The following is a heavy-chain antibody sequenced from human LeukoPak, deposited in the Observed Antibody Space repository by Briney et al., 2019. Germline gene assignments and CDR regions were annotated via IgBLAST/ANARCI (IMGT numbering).Heavy chain of an antibody. D-gene: IGHD4-17*01. Sequence: GGSLRLSCAASVFTFSSYSMNWVRQAPGKGLEYVSSISSSSSYIYYADSVKGRFTISRDNAKNSLYLQMNSLRAEDTAVYYCARDIAPTYGDYGYFDYWGQGTLVTVSS. CDR2: ISSSSSYI. V-gene: IGHV3-21*01. J-gene: IGHJ4*02. CDR1: VFTFSSYS. CDR3: ARDIAPTYGDYGYFDY.